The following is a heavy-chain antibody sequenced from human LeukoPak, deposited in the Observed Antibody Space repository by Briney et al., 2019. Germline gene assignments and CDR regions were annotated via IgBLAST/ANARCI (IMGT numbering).Heavy chain of an antibody. V-gene: IGHV3-21*04. J-gene: IGHJ4*02. Sequence: GGSLRLSCAASGFTINIYTMTWVRQAPGKGLEWVSSIGSSSRYIYYADSVKGRFTISRDNSKNTLYLQMNSLRAEDTAVYYCAKAWLEQGGMFDYWGQGTPVTVSS. CDR3: AKAWLEQGGMFDY. CDR1: GFTINIYT. D-gene: IGHD1/OR15-1a*01. CDR2: IGSSSRYI.